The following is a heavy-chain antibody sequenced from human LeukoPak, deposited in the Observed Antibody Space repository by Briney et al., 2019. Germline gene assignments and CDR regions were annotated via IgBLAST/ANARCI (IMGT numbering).Heavy chain of an antibody. D-gene: IGHD6-13*01. CDR2: IIPIFGTA. Sequence: SVKVSCKASGGTFSSYAISWVRQAPGQGLEWMGGIIPIFGTANYAQKFQGRVTITADESTSTAYMELSSLRSEDTAVYYCARAHRIAAAEWGVDYWGQGTLVTVSS. CDR1: GGTFSSYA. V-gene: IGHV1-69*13. J-gene: IGHJ4*02. CDR3: ARAHRIAAAEWGVDY.